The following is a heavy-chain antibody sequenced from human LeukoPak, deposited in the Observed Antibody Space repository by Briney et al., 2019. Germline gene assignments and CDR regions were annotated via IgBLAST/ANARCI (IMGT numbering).Heavy chain of an antibody. CDR3: VKGAAYHLGDAFDI. CDR2: ISWNSGTI. Sequence: GGSLRLSCAASGFTFSSYAMSWVRQAPGKGLEWVSGISWNSGTIGYADSVKGRFTISRDNAKNSLYLQMNSLRAEDTALYYCVKGAAYHLGDAFDIWGQGTMVTVSS. J-gene: IGHJ3*02. D-gene: IGHD2-15*01. CDR1: GFTFSSYA. V-gene: IGHV3-9*01.